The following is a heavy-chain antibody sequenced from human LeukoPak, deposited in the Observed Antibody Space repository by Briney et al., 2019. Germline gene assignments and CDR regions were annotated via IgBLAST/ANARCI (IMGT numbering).Heavy chain of an antibody. Sequence: SETLSLTCTVSDGSNGRHFWNWIRQPPGKGLEWLGNIYSSGSTNYNPSLENRITISLDTSRNQFSLNLSSVTAADTAIYYCARDRPRGRFLEWSRPYYYYMDVWGKGTTVTVSS. CDR1: DGSNGRHF. CDR3: ARDRPRGRFLEWSRPYYYYMDV. CDR2: IYSSGST. V-gene: IGHV4-59*11. D-gene: IGHD3-3*01. J-gene: IGHJ6*03.